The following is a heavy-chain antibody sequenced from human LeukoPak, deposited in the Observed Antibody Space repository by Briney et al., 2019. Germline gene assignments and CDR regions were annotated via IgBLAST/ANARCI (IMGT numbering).Heavy chain of an antibody. J-gene: IGHJ4*02. CDR1: GFTVSTNY. CDR2: IYSGGNT. D-gene: IGHD5-18*01. Sequence: GGSLRLSCAASGFTVSTNYMSWVRQAPGEGLEWVSVIYSGGNTYYADSVKGRFTISRDNSKNTLYLQTDSLRAEDTAVYYCARDSRRRGYTYGYRDYWGQGTLVTVSS. V-gene: IGHV3-66*01. CDR3: ARDSRRRGYTYGYRDY.